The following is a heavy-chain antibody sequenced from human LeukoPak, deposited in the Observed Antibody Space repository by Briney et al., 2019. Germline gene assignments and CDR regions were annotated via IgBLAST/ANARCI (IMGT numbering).Heavy chain of an antibody. Sequence: GGSLRLSCAASGFTFSKHGMNWGRQAPGKGVEWGSGISPSGDITYYADSVKGRFTISRDNSKNTLYLEVISLTAEDTAVYYCAKDDAWLRFGEWSQGTLVTVSS. CDR2: ISPSGDIT. J-gene: IGHJ4*02. CDR1: GFTFSKHG. CDR3: AKDDAWLRFGE. D-gene: IGHD3-10*01. V-gene: IGHV3-23*01.